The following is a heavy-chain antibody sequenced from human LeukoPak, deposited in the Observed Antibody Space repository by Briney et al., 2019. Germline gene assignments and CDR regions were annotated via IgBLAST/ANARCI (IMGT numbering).Heavy chain of an antibody. Sequence: ASVKVSCKTSGYTFTGYSVHWVRQAPGRGLEWMGWIHPTGGGTIYAQSFQGRVTMTRDTSITTAYMELSRLRSDDTAVYYCARERGYCASSSCYTSDAFDIWGQGTLVTVSS. D-gene: IGHD2-2*02. CDR2: IHPTGGGT. CDR3: ARERGYCASSSCYTSDAFDI. CDR1: GYTFTGYS. J-gene: IGHJ3*02. V-gene: IGHV1-2*02.